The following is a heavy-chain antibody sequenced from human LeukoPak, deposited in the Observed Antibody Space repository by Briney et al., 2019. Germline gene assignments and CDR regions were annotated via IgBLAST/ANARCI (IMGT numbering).Heavy chain of an antibody. Sequence: NPSETLSLTCTVSSGSISSYYWSWIRQPPGKGLEWIGYIYYSGSTNYNPSLKSRVTISVDTSKNQFSLKLSSVTAADTAVYYCARQGGHDYGDYVELYYFDYWGQGTLVTVSS. J-gene: IGHJ4*02. CDR1: SGSISSYY. CDR2: IYYSGST. CDR3: ARQGGHDYGDYVELYYFDY. D-gene: IGHD4-17*01. V-gene: IGHV4-59*08.